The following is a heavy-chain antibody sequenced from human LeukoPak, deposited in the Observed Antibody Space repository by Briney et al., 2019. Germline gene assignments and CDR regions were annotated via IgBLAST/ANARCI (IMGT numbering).Heavy chain of an antibody. V-gene: IGHV4-39*07. J-gene: IGHJ5*02. Sequence: SETLSLTCTVSGGSISSSSYYWGWIRQPPGKGLEWIGSIYYSGSTYYNPSLKSQVTISVDTSKNQFSLKLSSVTAADTAVYYCARRAATVTINWFDPWGQGTLVTVSS. D-gene: IGHD4-17*01. CDR3: ARRAATVTINWFDP. CDR1: GGSISSSSYY. CDR2: IYYSGST.